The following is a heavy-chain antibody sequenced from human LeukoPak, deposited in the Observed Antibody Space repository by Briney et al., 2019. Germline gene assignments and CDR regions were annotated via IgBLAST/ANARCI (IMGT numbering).Heavy chain of an antibody. J-gene: IGHJ3*02. Sequence: PGGSLRLSCAASGFTFSSYVMSWVRQAPGKGLEWVSAISGSGGSTYYADSVKGRFTISRDNSKNTLYLQMNSLRAEDTAVYYCAKRQYGDDAFDIWGQGTMVTVSS. D-gene: IGHD3-10*01. CDR1: GFTFSSYV. CDR2: ISGSGGST. V-gene: IGHV3-23*01. CDR3: AKRQYGDDAFDI.